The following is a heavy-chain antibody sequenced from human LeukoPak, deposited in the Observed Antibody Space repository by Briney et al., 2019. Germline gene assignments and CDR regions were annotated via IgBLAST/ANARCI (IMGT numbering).Heavy chain of an antibody. V-gene: IGHV3-30*02. D-gene: IGHD5-18*01. Sequence: PGGSLRLSCAASGFTFSSYGMHWVRQAPGKGLEWVAFIRYDGSNKYYADSVKGRFTISRDNSKNTLYLQMNSLRAEDTAVYYCAKEKVGYSYGLRDAFDIWGQGTVVTVSS. CDR3: AKEKVGYSYGLRDAFDI. CDR1: GFTFSSYG. CDR2: IRYDGSNK. J-gene: IGHJ3*02.